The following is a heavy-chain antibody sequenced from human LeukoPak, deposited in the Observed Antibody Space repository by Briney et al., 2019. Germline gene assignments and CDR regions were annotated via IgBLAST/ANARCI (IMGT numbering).Heavy chain of an antibody. CDR1: GFTFSSYG. J-gene: IGHJ4*02. D-gene: IGHD6-25*01. CDR2: ISYDGSNK. Sequence: PGRSLRLSCAASGFTFSSYGMHWVRQAPGKGLEWVAVISYDGSNKYYADSVKGRFTISRDNAKNSLYLQMNSLRAEDTAVYYCARSGPIDYWGQGTLGTVSP. V-gene: IGHV3-30*03. CDR3: ARSGPIDY.